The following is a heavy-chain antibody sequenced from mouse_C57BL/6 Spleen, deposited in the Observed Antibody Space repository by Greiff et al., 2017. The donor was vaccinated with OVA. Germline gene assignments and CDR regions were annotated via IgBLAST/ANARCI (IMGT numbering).Heavy chain of an antibody. D-gene: IGHD2-2*01. Sequence: EVQLVESGGGLVKPGGSLKLSCAASGFTFSSYAMSWVRQTPEKRLEWVATISDGGSYTYYPDNVKGRFTISRDNAKNNLYLQMSHLKSEDTAMYYCARGMVTTVDYWGQGTTLTVSS. J-gene: IGHJ2*01. CDR2: ISDGGSYT. V-gene: IGHV5-4*01. CDR1: GFTFSSYA. CDR3: ARGMVTTVDY.